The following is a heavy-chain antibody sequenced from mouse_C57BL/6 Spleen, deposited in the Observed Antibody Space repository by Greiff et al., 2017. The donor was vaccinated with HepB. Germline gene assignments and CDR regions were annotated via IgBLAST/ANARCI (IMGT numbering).Heavy chain of an antibody. CDR3: ARRDGYLSMDY. J-gene: IGHJ4*01. CDR1: GYTFTSYW. Sequence: QVQLQQPGAELVKPGASVKLSCKASGYTFTSYWMHWVKQRPGQGLEWIGMIHPNSGSTNYNEKFKSKATLTVDKSSSTAYMQLSSLTSEDSAVYYCARRDGYLSMDYWGQGTSVTVSS. CDR2: IHPNSGST. V-gene: IGHV1-64*01. D-gene: IGHD2-3*01.